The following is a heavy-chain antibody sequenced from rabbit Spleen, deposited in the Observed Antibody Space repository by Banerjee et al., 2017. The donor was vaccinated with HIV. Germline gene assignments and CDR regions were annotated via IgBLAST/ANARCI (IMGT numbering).Heavy chain of an antibody. J-gene: IGHJ4*01. CDR2: IYTGSSSST. Sequence: LVESGGGLVKPGASLTLTCTASGFSFSRSYDMCWVRPAPGKGLEWIGCIYTGSSSSTVYASWAKGRFTISKTSSPTVDLKMTSLTVADTATYFCARVTAGVTNGLDLWGPGTPGHRL. V-gene: IGHV1S40*01. D-gene: IGHD4-2*01. CDR1: GFSFSRSYD. CDR3: ARVTAGVTNGLDL.